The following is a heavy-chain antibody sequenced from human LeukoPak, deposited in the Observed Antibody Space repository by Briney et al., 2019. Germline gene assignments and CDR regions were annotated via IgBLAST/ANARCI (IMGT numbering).Heavy chain of an antibody. CDR1: GFTFSSYW. J-gene: IGHJ6*04. D-gene: IGHD3-10*01. Sequence: GGSLRLSCAASGFTFSSYWMSWVRQAPGKGLEWVANIKQDGSEKYYVDSVKGRFTISRDNAKNSLYLQMNSLRAEDTAVYYCARDELGVPPLYGSGSYYLPTYYYYGMDVWGKGTTVTVSS. V-gene: IGHV3-7*03. CDR2: IKQDGSEK. CDR3: ARDELGVPPLYGSGSYYLPTYYYYGMDV.